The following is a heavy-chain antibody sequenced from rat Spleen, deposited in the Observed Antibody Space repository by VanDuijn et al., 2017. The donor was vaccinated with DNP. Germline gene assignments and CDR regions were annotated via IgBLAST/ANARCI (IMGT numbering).Heavy chain of an antibody. J-gene: IGHJ2*01. CDR1: GYSITSNY. CDR3: ARWVRYFDY. Sequence: EVQLQESGPGLVKPSQSLSLTFSVTGYSITSNYWGWVRKFPGNKMEWMGYISYSGNTSYNPSLKSRISITRDTSKNQFFLQLNSVTTEDTATYYCARWVRYFDYWGHGVMVTVSS. V-gene: IGHV3-1*01. CDR2: ISYSGNT. D-gene: IGHD1-1*01.